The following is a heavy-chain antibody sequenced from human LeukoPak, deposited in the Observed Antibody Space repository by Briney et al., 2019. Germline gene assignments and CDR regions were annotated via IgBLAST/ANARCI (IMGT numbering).Heavy chain of an antibody. CDR1: GFTFSSYS. CDR3: ARGSKRFLEWLLYFDY. J-gene: IGHJ4*02. Sequence: GGSLRLSCAASGFTFSSYSMNWVRQAPGKGLERVSYISSSSSTIYYADSVKGRFTISRDNAKNSLYLQMNSLRAEDTAVYYCARGSKRFLEWLLYFDYWGQGTLVTVSS. CDR2: ISSSSSTI. D-gene: IGHD3-3*01. V-gene: IGHV3-48*01.